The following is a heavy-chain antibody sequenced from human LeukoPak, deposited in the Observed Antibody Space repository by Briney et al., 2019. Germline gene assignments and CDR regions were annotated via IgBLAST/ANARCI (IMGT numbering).Heavy chain of an antibody. CDR1: GGSISSGSYS. CDR3: AREVIAAHNWFDP. Sequence: PLETLSLTCTVSGGSISSGSYSWSWIRQPAGKGLEWIGRFYTSGTTNYNPSLKSRVTILVDMSKNQLSLKLTSVTAADTAVYYCAREVIAAHNWFDPWGQGTLVTVSS. V-gene: IGHV4-61*02. J-gene: IGHJ5*02. CDR2: FYTSGTT. D-gene: IGHD6-6*01.